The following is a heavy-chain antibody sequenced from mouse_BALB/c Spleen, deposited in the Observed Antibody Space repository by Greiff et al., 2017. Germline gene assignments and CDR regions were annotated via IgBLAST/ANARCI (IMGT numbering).Heavy chain of an antibody. D-gene: IGHD2-1*01. CDR2: IWSGGST. J-gene: IGHJ4*01. CDR1: GFSLTSYG. V-gene: IGHV2-2*02. CDR3: ARNIGGNKGYAMDY. Sequence: VKLMESGPGLVQPSQSLSITCTVSGFSLTSYGVHWVRQSPGKGLEWLGVIWSGGSTDYNAAFISRLSISKDNSKSQVFFKMNSLQANDTAIYYCARNIGGNKGYAMDYWGQGTSVTVSS.